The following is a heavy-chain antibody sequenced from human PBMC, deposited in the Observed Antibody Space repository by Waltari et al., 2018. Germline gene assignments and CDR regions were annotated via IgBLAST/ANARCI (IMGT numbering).Heavy chain of an antibody. V-gene: IGHV1-69*01. D-gene: IGHD3-3*01. CDR1: GGTLSSYP. CDR3: ARDFWSGTDYYYYMDV. CDR2: IIPDVGTT. J-gene: IGHJ6*03. Sequence: QVQLVQSGAEVKKPGSSVKVSCKASGGTLSSYPFPWVRQAPEQGLDWMGGIIPDVGTTNDARKFQGRVTMSADESTSTVFLELSSLRAEDTAVYYCARDFWSGTDYYYYMDVWGKGTTVTVSS.